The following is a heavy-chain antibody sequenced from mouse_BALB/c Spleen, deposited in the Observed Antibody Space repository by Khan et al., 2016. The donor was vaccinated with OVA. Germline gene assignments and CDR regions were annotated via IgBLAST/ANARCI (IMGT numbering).Heavy chain of an antibody. CDR3: ARRGYGGFAY. CDR2: INPYNGGT. V-gene: IGHV1-18*01. Sequence: EVQLPQSGPELVKPGASMKISCKASGYSFTGYTMNWVQQSHGKNLEWIGLINPYNGGTNSNQKFKGKATLTVDKSSSTAYMELLRLTSEDSAVYEWARRGYGGFAYWGQGTLVTVSA. D-gene: IGHD1-1*01. J-gene: IGHJ3*01. CDR1: GYSFTGYT.